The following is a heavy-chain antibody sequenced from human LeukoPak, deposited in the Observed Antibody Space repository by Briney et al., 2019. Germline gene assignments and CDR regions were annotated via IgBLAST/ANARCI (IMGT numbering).Heavy chain of an antibody. CDR3: ARDRNDYGDYVFDY. Sequence: GGSLRLSCAASGFTFSTYAMSWVRQAPGKGLEWVSAISGSGSSTYYADSVKGRFTISRDNAKNSLYLLMNSLRAEDTAVYYCARDRNDYGDYVFDYWGQGALVTVSS. CDR2: ISGSGSST. D-gene: IGHD4-17*01. CDR1: GFTFSTYA. V-gene: IGHV3-23*01. J-gene: IGHJ4*02.